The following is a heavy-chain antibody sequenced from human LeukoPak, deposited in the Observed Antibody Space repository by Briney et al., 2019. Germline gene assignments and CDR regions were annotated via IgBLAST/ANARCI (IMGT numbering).Heavy chain of an antibody. V-gene: IGHV4-59*08. Sequence: SETLSLTCTVSGASVSSDYWSWIRQSPGKGLEWIGYIYHSGHTMSNPSLKSRVSLSLDTSNNQFSLKLSSVTAADTAVYYCARHPFQYPFDHWGQGTVASVSS. CDR1: GASVSSDY. CDR3: ARHPFQYPFDH. D-gene: IGHD4-4*01. CDR2: IYHSGHT. J-gene: IGHJ5*02.